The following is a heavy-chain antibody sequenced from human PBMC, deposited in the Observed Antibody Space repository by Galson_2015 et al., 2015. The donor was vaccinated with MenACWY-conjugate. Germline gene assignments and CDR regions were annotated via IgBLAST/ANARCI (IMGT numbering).Heavy chain of an antibody. CDR3: ARVSRISEATIPWRGNIPGYFDY. J-gene: IGHJ4*02. V-gene: IGHV4-59*01. CDR2: IYHSGST. CDR1: GGSISSYY. D-gene: IGHD6-25*01. Sequence: ETLSLTCTVSGGSISSYYWSWIRQPPGKGLEWIGYIYHSGSTNYNPSLKRRVTISVDTSKNQFSLKLSSVTAADTAVYYCARVSRISEATIPWRGNIPGYFDYWGQGTLVTVSS.